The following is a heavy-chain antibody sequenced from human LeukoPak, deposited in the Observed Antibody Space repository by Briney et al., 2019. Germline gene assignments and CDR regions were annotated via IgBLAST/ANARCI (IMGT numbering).Heavy chain of an antibody. Sequence: ASVKVSCKAAGYTFTSYDINWVRQATGQGLERRGWMNANSGNTGYAQKFQGRVTSTGNTSISTAYMELSSLRSEDTAVYYCARGPGCTSLSCPYYFDYWGQGTLVTV. CDR2: MNANSGNT. CDR1: GYTFTSYD. D-gene: IGHD2-2*01. CDR3: ARGPGCTSLSCPYYFDY. V-gene: IGHV1-8*03. J-gene: IGHJ4*02.